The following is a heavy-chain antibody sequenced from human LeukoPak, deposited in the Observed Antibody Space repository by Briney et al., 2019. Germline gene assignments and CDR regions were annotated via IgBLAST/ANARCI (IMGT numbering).Heavy chain of an antibody. CDR3: ARADLDYYGSGRLAY. CDR2: ISYSGST. D-gene: IGHD3-10*01. Sequence: PSETLSLTCTVSGGSISSYYWSWIRQPPGKGLEWIGYISYSGSTNYNPSLKSRVTISLDTSKNQFALKLSSVTAADTAVYYCARADLDYYGSGRLAYWGQGTLVTVSS. V-gene: IGHV4-59*08. CDR1: GGSISSYY. J-gene: IGHJ4*02.